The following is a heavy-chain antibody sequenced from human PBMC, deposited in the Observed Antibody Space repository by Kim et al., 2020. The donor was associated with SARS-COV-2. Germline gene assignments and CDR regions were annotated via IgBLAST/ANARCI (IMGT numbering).Heavy chain of an antibody. CDR3: ARVCYYDSSGLDY. D-gene: IGHD3-22*01. J-gene: IGHJ4*02. CDR1: AFTFSTYS. CDR2: ISSSSGYI. V-gene: IGHV3-21*01. Sequence: GGSLRLSCAASAFTFSTYSMNWVRQAPGKGLEWVSSISSSSGYIYYADSVKGRLTISRDNAENSLYLQMNSVRAEDTAVYYCARVCYYDSSGLDYWGQGTVVTVSS.